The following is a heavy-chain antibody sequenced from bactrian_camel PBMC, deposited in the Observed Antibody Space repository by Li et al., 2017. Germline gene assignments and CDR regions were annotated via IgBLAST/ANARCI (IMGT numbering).Heavy chain of an antibody. CDR3: AADFVNLQLARSYRY. CDR1: GYTYNRNC. CDR2: IATGSGNT. Sequence: HVQLVESGGGSVQAGGSLRLSCAGYTYNRNCMAWFRQAPGKEREGVARIATGSGNTYDADSVKGRFTISQDNAKNTVYLQMNSLRPEDTAMYYCAADFVNLQLARSYRYWGQGTQVTVS. V-gene: IGHV3S1*01. D-gene: IGHD7*01. J-gene: IGHJ4*01.